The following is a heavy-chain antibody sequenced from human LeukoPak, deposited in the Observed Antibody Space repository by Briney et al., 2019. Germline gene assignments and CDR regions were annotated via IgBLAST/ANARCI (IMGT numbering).Heavy chain of an antibody. CDR3: ARVVGATHFDY. V-gene: IGHV3-23*01. CDR2: ISPGGGTT. J-gene: IGHJ4*02. CDR1: GFAFGSEA. Sequence: GGSLRLSCAVSGFAFGSEAMSWVRQSPARGLEWVASISPGGGTTYYADYVKGRFIISRDNSNNTLFVQMNSLRAEDTAVYYCARVVGATHFDYWSQGTLVTVSS. D-gene: IGHD1-26*01.